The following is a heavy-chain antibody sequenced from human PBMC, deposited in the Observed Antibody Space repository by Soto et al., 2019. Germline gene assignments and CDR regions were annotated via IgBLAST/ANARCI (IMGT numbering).Heavy chain of an antibody. CDR3: ARDGGYSGYDNAFDI. V-gene: IGHV3-66*01. CDR2: IYSGGST. CDR1: GFTVSSNY. J-gene: IGHJ3*02. D-gene: IGHD5-12*01. Sequence: GGSLRLSCAASGFTVSSNYMSWVRQAPGKGLEWVSVIYSGGSTYYADSVKGRFTISRDNSKNTLYLQMNSLRAEDTAVYYCARDGGYSGYDNAFDIWGQGTMVTVS.